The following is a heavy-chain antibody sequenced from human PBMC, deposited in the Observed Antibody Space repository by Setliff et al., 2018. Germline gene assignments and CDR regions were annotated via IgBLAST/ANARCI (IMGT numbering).Heavy chain of an antibody. Sequence: PGGSLRLSCAASGFTFSRYALHWVRQAPGKGLEWVPLISLDGSNEHYADPVKGRFTISRDNSINTVYLQMNSLRREDTAVYFCAREEVEPLSMTSYYYYMDVWGRGTTVTVSS. D-gene: IGHD1-1*01. CDR2: ISLDGSNE. V-gene: IGHV3-30*04. J-gene: IGHJ6*03. CDR3: AREEVEPLSMTSYYYYMDV. CDR1: GFTFSRYA.